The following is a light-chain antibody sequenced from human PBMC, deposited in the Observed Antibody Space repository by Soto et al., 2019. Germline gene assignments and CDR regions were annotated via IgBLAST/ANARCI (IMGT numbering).Light chain of an antibody. V-gene: IGLV2-14*01. CDR1: SSDVGGYNY. CDR3: TSYTTSSTLVV. Sequence: QSVLTQPASVSGSPGQSITISCTGTSSDVGGYNYVFWYQQYPGKAPKLMIYEVSNRPSGVSNRFSGSKSGNTASLTISGLQAEDEADYYCTSYTTSSTLVVFGGGTKLTVL. J-gene: IGLJ2*01. CDR2: EVS.